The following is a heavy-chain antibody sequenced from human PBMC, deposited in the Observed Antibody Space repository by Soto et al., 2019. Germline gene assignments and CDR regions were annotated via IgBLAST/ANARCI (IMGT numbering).Heavy chain of an antibody. CDR1: GGSISSSSYY. V-gene: IGHV4-39*01. D-gene: IGHD6-25*01. J-gene: IGHJ4*02. CDR3: ARLPRLDNYFDD. Sequence: PSETLSLTCTVSGGSISSSSYYWGWIRQPPGKGLEWIGSIYYSGSTYYNPSLKSRVTISVDTSKNQFSLKLSSVTAADTAVYYGARLPRLDNYFDDWGQGTLVNVSS. CDR2: IYYSGST.